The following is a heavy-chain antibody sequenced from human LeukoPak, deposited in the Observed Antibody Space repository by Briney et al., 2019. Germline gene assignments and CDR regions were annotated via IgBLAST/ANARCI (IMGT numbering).Heavy chain of an antibody. CDR1: GFTFSSYW. CDR3: ARDIEAAGLFLDY. CDR2: IKYDGSEK. V-gene: IGHV3-7*01. Sequence: GGSLRLSCAASGFTFSSYWMTWVRQAPGKGLEWVANIKYDGSEKDYMDSVKGRFTISRDNAKNSLYLQMNSLRAEDAAVYYCARDIEAAGLFLDYWGQGTLVTVSS. J-gene: IGHJ4*02. D-gene: IGHD6-13*01.